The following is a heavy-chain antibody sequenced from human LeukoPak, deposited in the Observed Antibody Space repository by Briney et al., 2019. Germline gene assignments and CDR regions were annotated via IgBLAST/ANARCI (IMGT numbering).Heavy chain of an antibody. Sequence: GSSVKVSCKASGYTFTSYYMHWVRQAPGQGLEWMGIINPSGGSTSYAQKFQGRVTMTRDTSTSTVYMELSSLRSEDTAVYYCARDPSVGDAFDIWGQGTMVTVSS. D-gene: IGHD1-26*01. CDR3: ARDPSVGDAFDI. CDR2: INPSGGST. J-gene: IGHJ3*02. V-gene: IGHV1-46*01. CDR1: GYTFTSYY.